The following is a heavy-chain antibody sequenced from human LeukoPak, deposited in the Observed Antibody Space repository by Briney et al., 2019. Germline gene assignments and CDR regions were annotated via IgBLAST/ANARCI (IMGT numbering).Heavy chain of an antibody. Sequence: PGGSLRLSCAASGFTFSSYAMSWVRQAPGKGLEWVSDISGTGGSTYYADSVKGRFTISRDNSKNTLYLQMNRLRAEDTAVYYCASRNTAMGQYYFDYWGQGTLVTVSS. CDR1: GFTFSSYA. J-gene: IGHJ4*02. D-gene: IGHD5-18*01. V-gene: IGHV3-23*01. CDR2: ISGTGGST. CDR3: ASRNTAMGQYYFDY.